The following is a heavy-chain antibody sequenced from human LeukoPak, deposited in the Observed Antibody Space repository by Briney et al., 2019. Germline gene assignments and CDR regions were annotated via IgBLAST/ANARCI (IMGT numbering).Heavy chain of an antibody. V-gene: IGHV3-15*01. CDR1: GFAFSYAW. D-gene: IGHD3-10*01. CDR2: IKSKTDDTTT. J-gene: IGHJ6*02. Sequence: PGGSLRLSCAASGFAFSYAWMKWVRQAPGKGLEWVGRIKSKTDDTTTDYAAPVKGRFRISRDDSKNTLYLQMNSQKTEDTGVYFWSTSLWFGELLSVDVWGQGTTVTVSS. CDR3: STSLWFGELLSVDV.